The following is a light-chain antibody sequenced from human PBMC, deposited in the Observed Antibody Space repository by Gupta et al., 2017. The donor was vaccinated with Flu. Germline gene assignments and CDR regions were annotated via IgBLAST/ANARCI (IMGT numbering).Light chain of an antibody. J-gene: IGKJ2*01. CDR3: QQSDENPPYT. Sequence: SSLSVSVGDTVTITCRTSQSIRSFLNWYKQKPGEAPILLISGASTWESGVPSRFGGSGDGTDFTLTISSGQPEDSGSYYCQQSDENPPYTFGQGTMMEIE. V-gene: IGKV1-39*01. CDR1: QSIRSF. CDR2: GAS.